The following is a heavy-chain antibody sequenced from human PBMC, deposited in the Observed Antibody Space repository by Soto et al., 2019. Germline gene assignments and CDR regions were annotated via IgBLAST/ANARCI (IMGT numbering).Heavy chain of an antibody. CDR1: GYTFTSYG. J-gene: IGHJ4*02. CDR2: IIPIFGTA. CDR3: ASNYYDSSGYYPGIGY. D-gene: IGHD3-22*01. Sequence: ASVKVSCKASGYTFTSYGISWVRQAPGQGLEWMGWIIPIFGTANYAQKFQGRVTITADESTSTAYMELSSLRSEDTAVYYCASNYYDSSGYYPGIGYWGQGTLVTVSS. V-gene: IGHV1-69*13.